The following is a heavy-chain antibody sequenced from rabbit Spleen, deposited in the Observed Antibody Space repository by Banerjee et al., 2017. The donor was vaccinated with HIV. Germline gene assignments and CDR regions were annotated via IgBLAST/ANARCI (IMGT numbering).Heavy chain of an antibody. J-gene: IGHJ2*01. V-gene: IGHV1S45*01. CDR3: ARGSGDVGWGYLI. D-gene: IGHD2-1*01. Sequence: QQQLEESGGDLVKPEGSLTLTCTASGFSFSSGHDMCWVRQAPGKGLEWIGCINIGPIITYYASWVNGRFTISKTSSTTVTLQMTSLIVADTATYFCARGSGDVGWGYLIWGPGTLVTVS. CDR2: INIGPIIT. CDR1: GFSFSSGHD.